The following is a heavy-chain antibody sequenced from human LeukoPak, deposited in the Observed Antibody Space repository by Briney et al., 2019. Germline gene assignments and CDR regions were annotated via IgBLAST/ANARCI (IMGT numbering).Heavy chain of an antibody. CDR2: IYYSGST. J-gene: IGHJ5*01. CDR3: ARVVGVISWFDY. D-gene: IGHD3-16*01. Sequence: SETLSLTCTVSGGSISSSSYYWGWIRQPPGKGLEWIGSIYYSGSTYYNPSLKSRVTISVDTSKNQFSLKLSSVTAADTAVYYCARVVGVISWFDYWGQGTLVTVSS. CDR1: GGSISSSSYY. V-gene: IGHV4-39*07.